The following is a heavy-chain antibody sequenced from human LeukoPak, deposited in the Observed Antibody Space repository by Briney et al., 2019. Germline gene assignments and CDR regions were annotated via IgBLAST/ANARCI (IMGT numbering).Heavy chain of an antibody. CDR2: IGGSGGST. Sequence: PGGSLRLSCAASGFTFSSDAMSWGRQAPGKGLEWVSAIGGSGGSTFFADTVKGRFTISRANSKNTLYLQMSSLRAEDTSLYYCAKGGGIQLWLLFDYRGQGTQVTVRS. J-gene: IGHJ4*02. V-gene: IGHV3-23*01. D-gene: IGHD5-18*01. CDR3: AKGGGIQLWLLFDY. CDR1: GFTFSSDA.